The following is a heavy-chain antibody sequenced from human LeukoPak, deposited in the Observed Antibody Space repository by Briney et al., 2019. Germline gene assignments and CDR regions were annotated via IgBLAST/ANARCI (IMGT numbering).Heavy chain of an antibody. CDR2: ISSSGSTI. D-gene: IGHD3-22*01. Sequence: GGSLRLSCAASGFSFSDYYMSWVRQAPGKGLEWVSYISSSGSTIYYADSVKGRFTISRDNAENSLYLQMNSLRAEDTAVYYCVVGDYYDSSGYYRAFQHWGQGTLVTVSS. CDR1: GFSFSDYY. V-gene: IGHV3-11*04. CDR3: VVGDYYDSSGYYRAFQH. J-gene: IGHJ1*01.